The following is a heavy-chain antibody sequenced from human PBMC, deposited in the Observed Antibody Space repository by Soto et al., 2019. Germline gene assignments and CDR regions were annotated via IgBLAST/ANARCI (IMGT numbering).Heavy chain of an antibody. CDR2: IYYSGST. CDR1: DGSISSGGYY. CDR3: ARDNYYGAPSYDN. J-gene: IGHJ4*02. D-gene: IGHD3-10*01. Sequence: LSLTYTVPDGSISSGGYYCSWIRQHPGKGLEWIGYIYYSGSTYYNPSLESRVTISVDTSKNQFSLKLSSVTAADTAVYYCARDNYYGAPSYDNWGQGTLVTVS. V-gene: IGHV4-31*03.